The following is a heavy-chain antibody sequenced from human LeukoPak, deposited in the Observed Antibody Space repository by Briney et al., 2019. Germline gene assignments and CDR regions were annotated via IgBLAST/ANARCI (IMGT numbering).Heavy chain of an antibody. Sequence: PSETLSLTCAVSGYSISIGYYWSWIRHPPGKGLEWIGEINHSGSTNYNPSLKSRVTISVDTSKNQFSLKLSSVTAADTAVYYCARGSRGRRVFDIWGQGTMVTVSS. D-gene: IGHD3-10*01. CDR3: ARGSRGRRVFDI. V-gene: IGHV4-34*01. J-gene: IGHJ3*02. CDR2: INHSGST. CDR1: GYSISIGYY.